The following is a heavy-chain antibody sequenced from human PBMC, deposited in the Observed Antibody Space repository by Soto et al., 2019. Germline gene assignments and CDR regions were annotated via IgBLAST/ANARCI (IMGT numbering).Heavy chain of an antibody. V-gene: IGHV1-18*01. CDR2: ISVYNGDT. Sequence: QVQLVQSGTEVKKAGSAVKVSCKTSGYTITTYGISWIRQAPGQGLEWIAWISVYNGDTNYAQNGQGRVTMTPDTLTTTAYLELRSRRSDDTAVYYCARVYCGGDCFSGGDFDYWGQGTLVTVS. CDR1: GYTITTYG. D-gene: IGHD2-21*01. CDR3: ARVYCGGDCFSGGDFDY. J-gene: IGHJ4*02.